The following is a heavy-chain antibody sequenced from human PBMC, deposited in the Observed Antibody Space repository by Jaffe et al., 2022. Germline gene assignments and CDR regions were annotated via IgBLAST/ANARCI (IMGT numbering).Heavy chain of an antibody. D-gene: IGHD6-6*01. J-gene: IGHJ4*02. CDR1: GYTFTGYY. CDR2: INPNSGGT. V-gene: IGHV1-2*06. CDR3: ARDSPIRRIAARLTPGY. Sequence: QVQLVQSGAEVKKPGASVKVSCKASGYTFTGYYMHWVRQAPGQGLEWMGRINPNSGGTNYAQKFQGRVTMTRDTSISTAYMELSRLRSDDTAVYYCARDSPIRRIAARLTPGYWGQGTLVTVSS.